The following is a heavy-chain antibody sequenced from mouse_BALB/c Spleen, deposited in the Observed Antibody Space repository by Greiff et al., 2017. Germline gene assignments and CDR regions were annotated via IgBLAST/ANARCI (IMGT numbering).Heavy chain of an antibody. Sequence: EESGPGLVKPSQSLSLTCSVTGYSITSGYYWNWIRQFPGNKLEWMGYISYDGSNNYNPSLNNRISITRDTSKNQFFLKLNSVTTEDTATYYCARDGLRVYAMDYWGQGTSVTVSS. CDR1: GYSITSGYY. V-gene: IGHV3-6*02. CDR3: ARDGLRVYAMDY. J-gene: IGHJ4*01. CDR2: ISYDGSN. D-gene: IGHD2-2*01.